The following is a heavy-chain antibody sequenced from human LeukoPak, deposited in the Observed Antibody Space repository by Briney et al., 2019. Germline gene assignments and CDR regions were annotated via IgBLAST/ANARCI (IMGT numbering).Heavy chain of an antibody. V-gene: IGHV1-2*02. D-gene: IGHD6-6*01. CDR2: IYPYSGDT. Sequence: ASVKVSCKASGYTLTGYYIHCVRQAPGQGLEWMGWIYPYSGDTNYAQNFQGRVTMTRDTSISTAYMELSSLKSDDTAVYYCARDRNSGSSLDIWGQGTMLTVSS. J-gene: IGHJ3*02. CDR3: ARDRNSGSSLDI. CDR1: GYTLTGYY.